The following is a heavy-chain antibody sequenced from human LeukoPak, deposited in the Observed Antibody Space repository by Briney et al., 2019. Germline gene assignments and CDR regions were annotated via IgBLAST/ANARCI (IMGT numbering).Heavy chain of an antibody. CDR3: AKCAQSYGNDAFDL. J-gene: IGHJ3*01. Sequence: GGSLRLSCAASELTFGNFAMSWVRQAPGKGLEWVSYIRGGGAGALYADSVKGRFTVSRDNSRSTLYLQMNSLRVEDTAVYYCAKCAQSYGNDAFDLWGPGTMVTVSS. D-gene: IGHD3-16*01. CDR1: ELTFGNFA. CDR2: IRGGGAGA. V-gene: IGHV3-23*01.